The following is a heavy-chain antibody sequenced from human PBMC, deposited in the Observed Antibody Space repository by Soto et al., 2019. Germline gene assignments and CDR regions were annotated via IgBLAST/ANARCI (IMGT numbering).Heavy chain of an antibody. Sequence: PGGSLRLSCAASGFTFSDYYMSWIRQAPGKGLEWVSYISSSGSTIYCADSVKGRFTISRDNAKNSLYLELTDLRDDDTAVYYCARDTSHGVTIGGLDSWGQGTLVTVSS. CDR2: ISSSGSTI. J-gene: IGHJ4*02. D-gene: IGHD3-16*01. V-gene: IGHV3-11*04. CDR3: ARDTSHGVTIGGLDS. CDR1: GFTFSDYY.